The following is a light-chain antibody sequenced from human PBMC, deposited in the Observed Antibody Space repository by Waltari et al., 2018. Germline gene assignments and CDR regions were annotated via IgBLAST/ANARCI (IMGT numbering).Light chain of an antibody. Sequence: QSALTQPASVSGTPGQSITISCTGTTSDVGNYDLLPWYQQHPGQPPKLLMCEVIKRPSGVSNRFSGSKSGNTASLTISGLQAEDEADYYCCSYAGLGTYVFGSGTKVTVL. CDR3: CSYAGLGTYV. V-gene: IGLV2-23*02. CDR2: EVI. J-gene: IGLJ1*01. CDR1: TSDVGNYDL.